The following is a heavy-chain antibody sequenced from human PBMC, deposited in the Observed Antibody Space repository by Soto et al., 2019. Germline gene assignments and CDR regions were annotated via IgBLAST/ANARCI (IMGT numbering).Heavy chain of an antibody. J-gene: IGHJ4*02. V-gene: IGHV2-5*02. CDR1: GFSLTTSGVG. CDR2: IYWDDEK. Sequence: QITLNESGPTVVRPTETLTLTCRFSGFSLTTSGVGVGWIRQSPGKAQEWLALIYWDDEKRYSASLKSRLTITKDTSKNQVVLTVSDLDPTDTATYYCAHRVLRTVFGLVTTTAIYFDFWGQGTPVAVSS. D-gene: IGHD3-3*01. CDR3: AHRVLRTVFGLVTTTAIYFDF.